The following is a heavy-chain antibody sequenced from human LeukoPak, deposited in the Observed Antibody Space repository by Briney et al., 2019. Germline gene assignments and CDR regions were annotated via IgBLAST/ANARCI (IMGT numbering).Heavy chain of an antibody. J-gene: IGHJ4*02. Sequence: GGSLRLSCAASGFTFSRYAMHWVRQAPGKGLEWVALTSFDGNDQYYADFVKGRFTISRDSSKTTLYLQMNSLRPDDTAVYYCAKGSVGTPPPFDFWGQGTLVTVSS. V-gene: IGHV3-30-3*01. CDR3: AKGSVGTPPPFDF. CDR2: TSFDGNDQ. CDR1: GFTFSRYA. D-gene: IGHD2-15*01.